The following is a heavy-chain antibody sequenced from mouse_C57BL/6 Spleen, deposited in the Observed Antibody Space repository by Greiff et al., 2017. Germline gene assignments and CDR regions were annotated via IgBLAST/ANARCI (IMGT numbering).Heavy chain of an antibody. CDR3: ARGGYDGYYFDY. J-gene: IGHJ2*01. D-gene: IGHD2-3*01. CDR1: GYAFSSSW. V-gene: IGHV1-82*01. CDR2: IYPGDGDT. Sequence: VQLQQSGPELVKPGASVKISCKASGYAFSSSWMNWVKQRPGKGLEWIGRIYPGDGDTNYNGKFKGKATLTADKSSSTAYMQLSSLTSEDSAVYFCARGGYDGYYFDYGGQGTTLTVSS.